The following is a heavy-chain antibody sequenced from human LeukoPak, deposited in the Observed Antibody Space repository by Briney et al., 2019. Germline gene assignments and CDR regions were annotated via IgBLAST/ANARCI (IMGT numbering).Heavy chain of an antibody. V-gene: IGHV6-1*01. D-gene: IGHD2-2*01. Sequence: SQTLSLTCAISGDSVSSNSVTWNWIRQSPSRGLEWLGRTYYRSTWYNDDAVLGRGRITVNPDTSKNQFSLHLNSVTPEDTAVYYCARRLTQYDCFDPWGQGILVTVSS. CDR2: TYYRSTWYN. CDR1: GDSVSSNSVT. J-gene: IGHJ5*02. CDR3: ARRLTQYDCFDP.